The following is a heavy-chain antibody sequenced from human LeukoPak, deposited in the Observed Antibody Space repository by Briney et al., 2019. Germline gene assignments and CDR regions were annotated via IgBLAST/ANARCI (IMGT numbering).Heavy chain of an antibody. CDR1: GYTFTSYD. V-gene: IGHV1-8*03. Sequence: GASVQVSCKASGYTFTSYDINWVRQATGQGLAWMGWMNPNRGNSGYAQKFQGRVTITRNTSISTAYMELSSLRSEDTAVYYCARGGTDQYDFWSGFYYYYYYMDVWGKGTTVTVSS. CDR3: ARGGTDQYDFWSGFYYYYYYMDV. CDR2: MNPNRGNS. D-gene: IGHD3-3*01. J-gene: IGHJ6*03.